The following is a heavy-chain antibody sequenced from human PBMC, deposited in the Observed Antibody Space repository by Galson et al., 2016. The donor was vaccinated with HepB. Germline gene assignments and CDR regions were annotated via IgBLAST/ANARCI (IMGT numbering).Heavy chain of an antibody. CDR2: IKQDGSGK. J-gene: IGHJ4*01. D-gene: IGHD3-10*01. V-gene: IGHV3-7*01. CDR1: GFTFSSYW. CDR3: VRGSYGSGAYYITPFDY. Sequence: SLRLSCAASGFTFSSYWMNWVRQSPGKGLEWVANIKQDGSGKNYVDSVKGRFTISRDNANNSLFLQMNSLRAEDTAVYYCVRGSYGSGAYYITPFDYWGQGTLVTVSS.